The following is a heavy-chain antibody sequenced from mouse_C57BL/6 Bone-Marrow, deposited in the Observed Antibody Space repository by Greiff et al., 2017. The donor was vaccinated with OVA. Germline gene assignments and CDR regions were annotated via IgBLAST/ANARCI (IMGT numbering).Heavy chain of an antibody. D-gene: IGHD1-1*01. CDR3: AKAPYYYGSSDGWYFEG. CDR2: IYPGSGST. V-gene: IGHV1-55*01. CDR1: GYTFTSYW. Sequence: QVQLQQPGAELVKPGASVKMSCKASGYTFTSYWITWVKQRPGQGLEWIGDIYPGSGSTNYNEKFKSKATLTVDTSSSTAYMQLRSLTSGDSAVYYCAKAPYYYGSSDGWYFEGWGKGTTVTVSS. J-gene: IGHJ1*03.